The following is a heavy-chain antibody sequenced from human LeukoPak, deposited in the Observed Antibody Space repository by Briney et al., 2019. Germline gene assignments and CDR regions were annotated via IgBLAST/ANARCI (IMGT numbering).Heavy chain of an antibody. D-gene: IGHD6-6*01. CDR3: AREVPVASSFPGSHAFDI. CDR1: GGTFSSYA. J-gene: IGHJ3*02. CDR2: IIPIFGTA. Sequence: GASVKVSCKASGGTFSSYAISWVRQAPGQGLEWMGGIIPIFGTANYAQKFQGRVTITTDESTSTAYMELSSLRSEDTAVYYCAREVPVASSFPGSHAFDIWGQGTMVTVSS. V-gene: IGHV1-69*05.